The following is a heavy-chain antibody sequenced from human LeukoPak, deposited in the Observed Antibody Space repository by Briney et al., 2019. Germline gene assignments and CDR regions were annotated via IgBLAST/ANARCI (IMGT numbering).Heavy chain of an antibody. CDR3: ARDLLHYYDSSGYYSVPGY. CDR2: IWYDGSNK. D-gene: IGHD3-22*01. J-gene: IGHJ4*02. V-gene: IGHV3-33*01. CDR1: GFTFSSYG. Sequence: GRSLRLSCAASGFTFSSYGMHWVRQAPGKGLEGVAVIWYDGSNKYYADSVKGRFTISRDNSKNTLYLQMNSLRAEDTAVYYCARDLLHYYDSSGYYSVPGYWGQGTLVTVSS.